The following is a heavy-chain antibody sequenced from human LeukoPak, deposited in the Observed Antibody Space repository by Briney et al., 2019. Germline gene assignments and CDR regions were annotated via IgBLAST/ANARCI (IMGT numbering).Heavy chain of an antibody. D-gene: IGHD3-22*01. CDR3: ARGLGGSSGLY. CDR2: ISSSGSTI. Sequence: GGSLRLSCAASGFTFSSYEMNWVRQAPGKGLEWVSYISSSGSTIYHADSVKGRFTISRDNAKNSLYLQMNSLRAEDTAVYYCARGLGGSSGLYRGQGTLVTVSS. J-gene: IGHJ4*02. CDR1: GFTFSSYE. V-gene: IGHV3-48*03.